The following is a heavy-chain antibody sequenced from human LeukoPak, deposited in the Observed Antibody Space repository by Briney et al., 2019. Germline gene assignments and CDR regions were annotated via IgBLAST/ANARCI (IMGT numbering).Heavy chain of an antibody. CDR1: GYTFTNYG. D-gene: IGHD4-17*01. Sequence: ASVKVSCKASGYTFTNYGISWVRQAPGQGLEWMRWISAYNGNTNYAQKLQGRVTMTTDTSTDTAYMELSSLRSEDTAVYYCATEVTTVDYWGQGTLVTVSS. CDR3: ATEVTTVDY. V-gene: IGHV1-18*01. J-gene: IGHJ4*02. CDR2: ISAYNGNT.